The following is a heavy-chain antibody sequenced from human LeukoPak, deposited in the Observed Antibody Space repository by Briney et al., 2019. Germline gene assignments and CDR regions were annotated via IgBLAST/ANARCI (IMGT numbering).Heavy chain of an antibody. CDR3: ARGSPYDTSGSYWYSDL. J-gene: IGHJ2*01. V-gene: IGHV4-59*01. Sequence: SETLSLTCTVSGGXISSYYCSWIRQPPGKGLEWIGYIYFSGSTKYNPSLKSRVTMSVDTSKNQFSLKLSSVTAADTAVYYCARGSPYDTSGSYWYSDLWGRGTLVTVFS. CDR1: GGXISSYY. CDR2: IYFSGST. D-gene: IGHD3-22*01.